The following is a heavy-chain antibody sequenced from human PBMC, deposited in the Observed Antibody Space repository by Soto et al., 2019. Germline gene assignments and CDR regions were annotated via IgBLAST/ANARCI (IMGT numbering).Heavy chain of an antibody. J-gene: IGHJ6*02. V-gene: IGHV3-21*01. CDR2: TSSSSSYI. Sequence: GGSLRLSCAASGVTLSSYSMNWVRQAPGKGLEWVSSTSSSSSYIYYADSVKGRFTISRDNAKNSLYLQMNSLRAEDTAVYYCASGWGSSSEYGMDVWGQGTTVTVPS. D-gene: IGHD6-13*01. CDR3: ASGWGSSSEYGMDV. CDR1: GVTLSSYS.